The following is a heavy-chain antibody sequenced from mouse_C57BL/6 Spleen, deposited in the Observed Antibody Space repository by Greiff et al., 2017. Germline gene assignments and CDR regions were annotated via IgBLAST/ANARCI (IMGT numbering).Heavy chain of an antibody. J-gene: IGHJ3*01. Sequence: QVQLQQPGAELVRPGSSVKLSCKASGYTFTSYWMDWVKQRPGQGLEWIGNIYPSDSETYYNQKFKDKATLTVDKSSSTAYMQLSSLTSEDAAVYYCARGDWEGFAYWGQGTLVTVSA. D-gene: IGHD4-1*01. CDR2: IYPSDSET. V-gene: IGHV1-61*01. CDR1: GYTFTSYW. CDR3: ARGDWEGFAY.